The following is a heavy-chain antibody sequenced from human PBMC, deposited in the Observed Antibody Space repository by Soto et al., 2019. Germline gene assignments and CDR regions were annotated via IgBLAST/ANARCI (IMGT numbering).Heavy chain of an antibody. CDR1: GGSISSYY. CDR2: IYYGGST. V-gene: IGHV4-59*01. J-gene: IGHJ6*03. CDR3: ARGGSWYADYYYYMDV. D-gene: IGHD6-13*01. Sequence: SETLSLTCTVSGGSISSYYWSWIRQPPGKGLEWIGYIYYGGSTNYNPSLKSRVTISVDTSKNQFSLKLSSVTAADTAVYYCARGGSWYADYYYYMDVWGKGTTVTVSS.